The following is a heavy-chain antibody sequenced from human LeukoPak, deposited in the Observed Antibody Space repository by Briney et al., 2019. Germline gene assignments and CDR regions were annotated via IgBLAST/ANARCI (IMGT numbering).Heavy chain of an antibody. Sequence: SETLSLTCTVSGGSIGSSNYYWGWIRQPPGKGLEWIGSIYYSGSTYYNPSLKSRVTISVDTSKNQFSLKLSSVTAADTAVYYCARADYYDSAELYWGQGTLVTVSS. CDR2: IYYSGST. CDR1: GGSIGSSNYY. J-gene: IGHJ4*02. V-gene: IGHV4-39*07. D-gene: IGHD3-22*01. CDR3: ARADYYDSAELY.